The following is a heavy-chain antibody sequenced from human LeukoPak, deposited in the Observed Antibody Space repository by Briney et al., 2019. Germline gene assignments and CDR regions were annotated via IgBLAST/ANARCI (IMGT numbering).Heavy chain of an antibody. V-gene: IGHV3-74*01. CDR2: INSDGSST. J-gene: IGHJ4*02. CDR3: AREFTSSVAVDY. CDR1: RFTFSSYW. D-gene: IGHD3-10*01. Sequence: GGSLRLSCAASRFTFSSYWMHWVRQAPGKGLVWVSRINSDGSSTSYADSVKGRFTISRDNAKNTLYLQMNSLRAEDTAVYYCAREFTSSVAVDYWGQGTLVTVSS.